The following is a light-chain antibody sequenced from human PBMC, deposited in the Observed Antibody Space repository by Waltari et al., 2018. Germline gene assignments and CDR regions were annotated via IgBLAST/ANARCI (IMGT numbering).Light chain of an antibody. CDR2: WAS. CDR3: QQYYTTPLT. Sequence: DTVMTQSPDSLAVSLGQAATINCKSSQSVVYSSNNNNYLAWYQHKPGQPPKLLIYWASTRESGVPDRCSGSGSGTDFTLTISSLQAEDVAVYYCQQYYTTPLTFGGGTKVEIK. CDR1: QSVVYSSNNNNY. V-gene: IGKV4-1*01. J-gene: IGKJ4*01.